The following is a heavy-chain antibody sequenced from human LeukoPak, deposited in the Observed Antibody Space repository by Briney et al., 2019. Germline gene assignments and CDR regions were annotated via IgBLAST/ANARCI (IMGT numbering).Heavy chain of an antibody. D-gene: IGHD6-19*01. CDR2: ITGSSSTK. Sequence: AGGSLRLSCAASGFTFSTFAMNWVRQAPGKGLEWVSYITGSSSTKDYADSVKGRFTVSRDNGRNSLYLQMNSLRAEDAGVYYCASLAVAGTPDYWGQGTLVIVSS. CDR1: GFTFSTFA. V-gene: IGHV3-48*01. CDR3: ASLAVAGTPDY. J-gene: IGHJ4*02.